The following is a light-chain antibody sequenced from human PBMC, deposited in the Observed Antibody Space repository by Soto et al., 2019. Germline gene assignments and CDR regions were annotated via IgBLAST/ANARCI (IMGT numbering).Light chain of an antibody. V-gene: IGKV1-6*01. J-gene: IGKJ3*01. CDR1: QDIRSD. CDR2: ATS. CDR3: QQYYSYPQT. Sequence: AIQMTQFPSSLSASVGDRVTITCRASQDIRSDLGWYQQRPGKAPKLLIYATSSLQSGVPSRFSGSGSGTDFTLTISSLQPEDFATYYCQQYYSYPQTFGPGTKVDIK.